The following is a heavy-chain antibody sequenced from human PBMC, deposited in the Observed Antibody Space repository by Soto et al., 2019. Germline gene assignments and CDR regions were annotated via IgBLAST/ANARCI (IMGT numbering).Heavy chain of an antibody. Sequence: QVQLQESGPGLVKPSETLSLTCTVSGGSVSSGRYYRTRTRQPPGKGLEWIGHIYYSGSTNYNPSLKSRVTISLDTSKNQFSLKLSSVTAADTAVYYCAREYHPWGQGTLVTVSS. CDR1: GGSVSSGRYY. CDR3: AREYHP. CDR2: IYYSGST. D-gene: IGHD2-2*02. J-gene: IGHJ5*02. V-gene: IGHV4-61*01.